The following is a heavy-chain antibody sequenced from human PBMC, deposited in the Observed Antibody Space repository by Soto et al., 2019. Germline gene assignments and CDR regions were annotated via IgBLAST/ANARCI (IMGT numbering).Heavy chain of an antibody. CDR3: ARGSWDDVSGHYYMDV. Sequence: SQTLSLTCAISGDSVSSNSAGWNWVSQTPSRGLEWLGRTYYKSKWFNNYAVSVKSRITINPDTSQNQFSLHLDSVTPEDTAVYFCARGSWDDVSGHYYMDVWGKGTTVTVSS. D-gene: IGHD5-12*01. CDR2: TYYKSKWFN. CDR1: GDSVSSNSAG. J-gene: IGHJ6*03. V-gene: IGHV6-1*01.